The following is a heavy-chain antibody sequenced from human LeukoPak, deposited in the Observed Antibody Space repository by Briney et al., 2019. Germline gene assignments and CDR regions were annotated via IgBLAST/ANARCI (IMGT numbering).Heavy chain of an antibody. CDR3: AKGRITIFGVATFGAVGMDV. Sequence: PGGSLRLSCAASGFTFSSYGMHWVRQAPGKGLEWVAVISYDGSNKYYADSVRGRFTISRDNSKNTLYLQMNSLRAEDTAVYYCAKGRITIFGVATFGAVGMDVWGQGTTVTVSS. V-gene: IGHV3-30*18. CDR1: GFTFSSYG. CDR2: ISYDGSNK. D-gene: IGHD3-3*01. J-gene: IGHJ6*02.